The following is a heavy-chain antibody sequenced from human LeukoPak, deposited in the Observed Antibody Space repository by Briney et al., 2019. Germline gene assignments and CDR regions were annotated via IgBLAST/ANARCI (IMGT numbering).Heavy chain of an antibody. CDR2: IYWDDDK. V-gene: IGHV2-5*02. J-gene: IGHJ5*02. D-gene: IGHD4-17*01. CDR1: GFSLSTSGVG. CDR3: AHRRSGDYVSDLFDP. Sequence: SGPTLVKPTQTLTLTCTFSGFSLSTSGVGVGWIRQPPVQALERLALIYWDDDKRYSPSLKSRLTITKDTSKNQVVLTMTNMDPVDTATYYCAHRRSGDYVSDLFDPWGQGTLVTVSS.